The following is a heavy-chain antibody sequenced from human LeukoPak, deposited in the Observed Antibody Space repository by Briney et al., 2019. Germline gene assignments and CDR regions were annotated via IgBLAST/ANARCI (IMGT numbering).Heavy chain of an antibody. Sequence: PGGSLRLSCAASGFTFSSYGMHWVRQAPGKGLEWVAVIWYDGSNAYYVDSVKGRFTISRDNSKNTLYLQMNSLRADDTAVYYCARDWGTRRLDYWGQGTLVTVSS. CDR3: ARDWGTRRLDY. CDR2: IWYDGSNA. D-gene: IGHD3-16*01. CDR1: GFTFSSYG. J-gene: IGHJ4*02. V-gene: IGHV3-33*01.